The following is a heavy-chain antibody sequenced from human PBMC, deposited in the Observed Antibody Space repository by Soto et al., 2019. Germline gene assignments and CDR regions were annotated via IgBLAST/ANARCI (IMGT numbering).Heavy chain of an antibody. CDR1: GGTFSSYA. J-gene: IGHJ4*02. CDR2: IIPIFGTA. CDR3: ARARHRYCSGGSCYRFDY. D-gene: IGHD2-15*01. Sequence: GASVKVSCKASGGTFSSYAISWVRQAPGQGLEWMGGIIPIFGTANYAQKFQGRVTITADESTSTAYMELSSLRSEDTAVYYCARARHRYCSGGSCYRFDYWGQGTLVTVSS. V-gene: IGHV1-69*13.